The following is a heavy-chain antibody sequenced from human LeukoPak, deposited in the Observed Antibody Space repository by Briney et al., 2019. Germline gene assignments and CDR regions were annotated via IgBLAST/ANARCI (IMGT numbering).Heavy chain of an antibody. Sequence: GGSLRLSCAASGFTFSSYGMHWVRQAPGKGLECVAFISHDGAVEKFADSVKGRFTISRDNAKNSLYLQMNSLRAEDTAVYYCARDPHYYYYMDVWGKGTTVTVSS. CDR3: ARDPHYYYYMDV. CDR2: ISHDGAVE. J-gene: IGHJ6*03. V-gene: IGHV3-30*02. CDR1: GFTFSSYG.